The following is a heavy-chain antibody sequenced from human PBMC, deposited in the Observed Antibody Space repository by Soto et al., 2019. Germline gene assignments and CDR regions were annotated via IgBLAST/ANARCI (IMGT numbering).Heavy chain of an antibody. V-gene: IGHV3-30-3*01. CDR3: ARDTDTAMVMHYYYGMDV. D-gene: IGHD5-18*01. CDR2: ISYDGSNK. Sequence: QVQLVESGGGVVQPGRSLRLSCAASGFTFSSYAMHWVRQAPGKGLEWVAVISYDGSNKYYADSVKGRFTISRDNSKNTLYLQMNSLRAEDTAVYYCARDTDTAMVMHYYYGMDVWGQGTLVTVSS. CDR1: GFTFSSYA. J-gene: IGHJ6*02.